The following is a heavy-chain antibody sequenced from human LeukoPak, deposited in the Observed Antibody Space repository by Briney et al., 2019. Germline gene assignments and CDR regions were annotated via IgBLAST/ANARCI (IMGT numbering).Heavy chain of an antibody. J-gene: IGHJ4*02. CDR1: GYTFTDYY. V-gene: IGHV1-18*04. CDR3: AIGASSGWYRGLTTYFDY. CDR2: ISAYNGNT. Sequence: ASVKVSCKASGYTFTDYYIHWVRQAPGQGLEWMGWISAYNGNTNYAQKLQGRVTMTTDTSTSTAYMELRSLRSDDTAVYYCAIGASSGWYRGLTTYFDYWGQGTLVTVSS. D-gene: IGHD6-19*01.